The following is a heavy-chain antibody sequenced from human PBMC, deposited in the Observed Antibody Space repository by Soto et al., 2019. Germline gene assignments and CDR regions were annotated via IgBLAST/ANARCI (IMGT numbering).Heavy chain of an antibody. V-gene: IGHV1-69*13. D-gene: IGHD3-10*01. J-gene: IGHJ6*02. CDR1: GGTLSDYA. Sequence: SVKVSCKASGGTLSDYAVSWVRQARGQGLEWMGGIMPTVDSANYAQKFQGRLTITADESTSTANMELSSLTSDDTAIYYCAVAAVREILTEQSSGMAVWGQGTTVTV. CDR2: IMPTVDSA. CDR3: AVAAVREILTEQSSGMAV.